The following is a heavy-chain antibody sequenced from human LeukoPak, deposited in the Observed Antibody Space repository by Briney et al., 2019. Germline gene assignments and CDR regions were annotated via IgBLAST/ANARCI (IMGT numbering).Heavy chain of an antibody. CDR3: ARHQHHRDIVATIIGY. D-gene: IGHD5-12*01. V-gene: IGHV3-74*01. CDR1: GFTFSSYW. Sequence: GGSLRLSCAASGFTFSSYWMHWVRQAPGKWLVWVSRINSDGSSTTYADSVKGRFTISRDNAKNTLYLQMNSLRAEDTAVYYCARHQHHRDIVATIIGYRGQGTLVTVSS. CDR2: INSDGSST. J-gene: IGHJ4*02.